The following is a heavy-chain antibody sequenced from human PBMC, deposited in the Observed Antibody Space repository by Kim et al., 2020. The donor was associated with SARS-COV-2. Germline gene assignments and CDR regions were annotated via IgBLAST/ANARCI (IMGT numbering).Heavy chain of an antibody. V-gene: IGHV3-48*02. J-gene: IGHJ6*02. CDR2: ISRTSYTI. D-gene: IGHD2-21*01. CDR1: GFTFSTYR. CDR3: ARDLGCGDSGHYAMDV. Sequence: GGSLRISCAASGFTFSTYRMHWVRQAPGKGLEWVSSISRTSYTIYYAHSVEGRFTISRDNGKNSLYLQMNSLRDEDTAVYYCARDLGCGDSGHYAMDVWGQGTTVTVSS.